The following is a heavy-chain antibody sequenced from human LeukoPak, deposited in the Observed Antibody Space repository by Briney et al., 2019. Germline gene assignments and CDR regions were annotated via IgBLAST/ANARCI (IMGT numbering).Heavy chain of an antibody. D-gene: IGHD1-26*01. Sequence: SETPSLTCTVSGGSISSGDYYWSWIRQPPGKGLEWIGYIYYSGSTYYNPSLKSRVTISVDTPKNQFSLKLSSVTAADTAVYYCARDRATPFTPQEYFQHWGQGTLVTVSS. V-gene: IGHV4-30-4*08. CDR3: ARDRATPFTPQEYFQH. J-gene: IGHJ1*01. CDR2: IYYSGST. CDR1: GGSISSGDYY.